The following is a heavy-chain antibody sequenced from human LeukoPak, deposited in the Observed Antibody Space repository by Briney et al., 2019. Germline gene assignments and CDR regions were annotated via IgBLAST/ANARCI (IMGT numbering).Heavy chain of an antibody. CDR2: ISYDGSNK. Sequence: HPGRSLRLSCAASGFTFSSYAMHWVRQAPGKGLEWVAVISYDGSNKYYADSVKGRFTISRDNAKNSLYLQMNSLRAEDTAVYYCARDSVVRGAPEFDYWGQGTLVTVSS. D-gene: IGHD3-10*01. CDR3: ARDSVVRGAPEFDY. J-gene: IGHJ4*02. V-gene: IGHV3-30-3*01. CDR1: GFTFSSYA.